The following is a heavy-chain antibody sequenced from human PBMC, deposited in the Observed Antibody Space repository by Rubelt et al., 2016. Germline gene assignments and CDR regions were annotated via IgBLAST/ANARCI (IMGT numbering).Heavy chain of an antibody. CDR2: IYSGGST. V-gene: IGHV3-53*01. CDR3: ARGRELYYYGMDV. CDR1: GFTVSSNY. J-gene: IGHJ6*02. Sequence: SGFTVSSNYMNWVRQAPGKGLEWVSVIYSGGSTYYADSVKGRFTISRDNSKNTLYLQMNSLRAEDTAVYYCARGRELYYYGMDVWGQGTTVTVSS. D-gene: IGHD1-7*01.